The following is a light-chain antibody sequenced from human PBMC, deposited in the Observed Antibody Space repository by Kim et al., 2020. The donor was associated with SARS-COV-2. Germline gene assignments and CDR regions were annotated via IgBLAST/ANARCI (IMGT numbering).Light chain of an antibody. CDR3: QSYDSSNHVV. Sequence: KTVTISCTRSSGSIASNYVQWYQQRPGSAPTTVIYEDNQRPSGVPDRFSGSIDSSSNSASLTISGLKIEDEADYYCQSYDSSNHVVFGGGTQLTVL. J-gene: IGLJ2*01. CDR1: SGSIASNY. CDR2: EDN. V-gene: IGLV6-57*03.